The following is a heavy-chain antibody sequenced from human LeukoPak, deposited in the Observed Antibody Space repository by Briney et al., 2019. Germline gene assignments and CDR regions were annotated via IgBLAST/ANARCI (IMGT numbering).Heavy chain of an antibody. D-gene: IGHD6-13*01. CDR2: IYTGGST. CDR3: ARGSGAAAFD. Sequence: PSQTLSLTCTVSGGSISSGSYYWSWIRQPAGKGLEWIGRIYTGGSTNYNPSLKSRVTISIDTSKNQFSLKLSSVTAADTAVYYCARGSGAAAFDWGQGTLVTVSS. V-gene: IGHV4-61*02. J-gene: IGHJ4*02. CDR1: GGSISSGSYY.